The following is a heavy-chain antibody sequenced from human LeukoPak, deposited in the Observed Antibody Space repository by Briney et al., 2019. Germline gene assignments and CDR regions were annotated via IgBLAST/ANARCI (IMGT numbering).Heavy chain of an antibody. J-gene: IGHJ6*03. CDR2: ISSDGTGA. D-gene: IGHD2-15*01. CDR3: AKNGEGGAYCSGGTCYPYYYYYMDV. CDR1: TSTGLVW. Sequence: GGSLRLSCAASTSTGLVWMDWVRKSPGKGLVLVSRISSDGTGANYADSVKGRFTISRDNSKNTLFLQMNSLRVEDTAVYYCAKNGEGGAYCSGGTCYPYYYYYMDVWGKGTTVTISS. V-gene: IGHV3-74*01.